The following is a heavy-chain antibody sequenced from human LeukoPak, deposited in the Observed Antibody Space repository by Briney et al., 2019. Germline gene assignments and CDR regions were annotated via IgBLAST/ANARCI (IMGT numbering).Heavy chain of an antibody. CDR3: ARDRYCSSTSCYSGDYGMDA. J-gene: IGHJ6*04. Sequence: ASVKVSCKASGGTFSSYALSWVRQAPGQGLEWMGGIIPIFGTANYAQKFQGRVTITADESTSTAYMELSSLRSEDTAVYYCARDRYCSSTSCYSGDYGMDAWGKGTTVTVSS. V-gene: IGHV1-69*13. D-gene: IGHD2-2*01. CDR2: IIPIFGTA. CDR1: GGTFSSYA.